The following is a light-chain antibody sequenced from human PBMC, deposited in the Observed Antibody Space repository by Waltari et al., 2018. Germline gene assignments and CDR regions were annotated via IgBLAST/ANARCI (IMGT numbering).Light chain of an antibody. CDR3: ASYTPSSALV. V-gene: IGLV2-18*02. CDR2: EVT. J-gene: IGLJ2*01. CDR1: NSDVGFYSR. Sequence: QSALTQPPSVSGSPGQSVTISCTGTNSDVGFYSRVSWYRQPPGTVPKLVIYEVTNRPSGVPDRVSGSKSGNTASLTISGLQAEDEADYYCASYTPSSALVFGGGTKVPVL.